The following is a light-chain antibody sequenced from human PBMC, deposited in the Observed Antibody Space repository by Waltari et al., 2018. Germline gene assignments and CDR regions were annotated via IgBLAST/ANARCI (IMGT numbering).Light chain of an antibody. CDR1: TSNSGSHY. Sequence: QSVLTQPPSASGTPGQRVTISCFGSTSNSGSHYLSWYQHIPGTTPKLLTHKYDQRPSGVPDRFSGSVSGTSASLAISGLRSEDEADYYCTAWDDNLSVVFGGGTKLTVL. CDR2: KYD. CDR3: TAWDDNLSVV. J-gene: IGLJ3*02. V-gene: IGLV1-47*01.